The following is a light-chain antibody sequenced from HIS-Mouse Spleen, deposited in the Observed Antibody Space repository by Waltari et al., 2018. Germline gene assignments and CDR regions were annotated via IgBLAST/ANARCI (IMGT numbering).Light chain of an antibody. CDR3: QQYDNLPMYT. CDR1: KLGDKY. Sequence: PPSVSVSPGQTASITCSGDKLGDKYACWYQQKPGKAPKLLIYDASNLETGVPSRFSVSGSGTDFTFTISSLQPEDIATYYCQQYDNLPMYTFGQGTKLEIK. J-gene: IGKJ2*01. CDR2: DAS. V-gene: IGKV1-33*01.